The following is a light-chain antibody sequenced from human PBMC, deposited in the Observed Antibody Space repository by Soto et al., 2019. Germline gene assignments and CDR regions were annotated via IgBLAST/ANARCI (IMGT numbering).Light chain of an antibody. J-gene: IGKJ5*01. Sequence: DIQLTQSPSFLSASVGDSVTITCRASKGISSYLAWYQHTPGKAPKLLIYASSTLQSGVPSRFSGSGSGTEFTLTISSQQPEDFSTYYCQQLNTFPVTFGQGTRL. CDR3: QQLNTFPVT. V-gene: IGKV1-9*01. CDR1: KGISSY. CDR2: ASS.